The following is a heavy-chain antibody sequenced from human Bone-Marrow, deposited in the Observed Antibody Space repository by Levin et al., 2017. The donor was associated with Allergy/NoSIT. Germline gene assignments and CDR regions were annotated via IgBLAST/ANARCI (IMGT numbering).Heavy chain of an antibody. J-gene: IGHJ5*02. Sequence: GGSLRLSCAASGFTVSNSWMSWVRQAPGKGLEWVANIKEDGSEKYYVDSVKGRFTISRDNAKNSLYVQMNSLRAEDTAVYYCARDQFRRATIGARWFDPWGQGTLVTVSS. CDR1: GFTVSNSW. CDR2: IKEDGSEK. V-gene: IGHV3-7*01. CDR3: ARDQFRRATIGARWFDP. D-gene: IGHD5-24*01.